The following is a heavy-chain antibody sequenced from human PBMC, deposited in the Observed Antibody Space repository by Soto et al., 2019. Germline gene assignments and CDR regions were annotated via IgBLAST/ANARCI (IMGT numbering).Heavy chain of an antibody. CDR1: GFTFSSYA. CDR3: VKSRGIRGFDP. J-gene: IGHJ5*02. Sequence: LRLSCSASGFTFSSYAMHWVRQAPGKGLEYVSAISSNGGSTYYADSVKGRFTISRDNSKNTLYLQMSSLRAGDTAVYYCVKSRGIRGFDPWGQGTLVTVSS. D-gene: IGHD2-15*01. CDR2: ISSNGGST. V-gene: IGHV3-64D*06.